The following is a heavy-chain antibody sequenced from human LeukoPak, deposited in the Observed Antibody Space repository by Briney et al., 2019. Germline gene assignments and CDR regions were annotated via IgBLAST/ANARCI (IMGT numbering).Heavy chain of an antibody. Sequence: SETLSLTCTVSGGSISSSSYYWGWIRQPPGKGLEWIGSIAYSRSTYYNPPLKSRVTISVDTSKNQFSLKLSSVTAADTAVYYCARRSSFYGFIDYWGPGTLVTVSS. CDR2: IAYSRST. CDR3: ARRSSFYGFIDY. J-gene: IGHJ4*02. D-gene: IGHD5/OR15-5a*01. CDR1: GGSISSSSYY. V-gene: IGHV4-39*01.